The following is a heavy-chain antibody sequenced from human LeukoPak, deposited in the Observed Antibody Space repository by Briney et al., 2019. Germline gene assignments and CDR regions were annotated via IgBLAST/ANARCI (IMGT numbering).Heavy chain of an antibody. V-gene: IGHV3-48*01. Sequence: PGGSLRLSCAASGFTFSSYSMNWVRQAPGKGLEWVSYISSSSSTIYYADSVKGRFTISRDNAKNSLYLQMNSLRAEDTAVYYCAKVIEYYDSSGYYYGSFDYWGQGTLVTVSS. D-gene: IGHD3-22*01. J-gene: IGHJ4*02. CDR3: AKVIEYYDSSGYYYGSFDY. CDR2: ISSSSSTI. CDR1: GFTFSSYS.